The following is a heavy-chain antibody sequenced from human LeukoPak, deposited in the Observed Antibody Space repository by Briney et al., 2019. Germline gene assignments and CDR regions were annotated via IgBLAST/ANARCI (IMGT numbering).Heavy chain of an antibody. CDR3: ARDGNDILTGYLDY. J-gene: IGHJ4*02. V-gene: IGHV3-21*01. Sequence: GGPLRLSCAASGFTFSSYSMNWVRQAPGKGLEWVSSISSSSSYIYYADSVKGRLTISRDNAKNSLYLQMNSLRAEDTAVYYCARDGNDILTGYLDYWGQGTLVTVSS. D-gene: IGHD3-9*01. CDR1: GFTFSSYS. CDR2: ISSSSSYI.